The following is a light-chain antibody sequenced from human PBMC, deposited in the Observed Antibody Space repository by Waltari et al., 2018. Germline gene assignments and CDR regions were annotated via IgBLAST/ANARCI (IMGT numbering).Light chain of an antibody. CDR1: SGYSNYK. V-gene: IGLV9-49*01. CDR2: VGTGGIVG. Sequence: QPVLTQPPSASASLGASVTLTCTLSSGYSNYKVDWYQQRPGKGPRFVMRVGTGGIVGSKWECIPDRFSVLGAGLNRYLTIKNIQEEDESDYHCGADHGGERVFGGGTKLTVL. J-gene: IGLJ3*02. CDR3: GADHGGERV.